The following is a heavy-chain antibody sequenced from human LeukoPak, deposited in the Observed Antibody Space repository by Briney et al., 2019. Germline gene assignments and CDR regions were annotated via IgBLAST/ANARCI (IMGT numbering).Heavy chain of an antibody. CDR2: FYTSGST. Sequence: SETLSLTCTVSGGSISSYYWSWIRQPAGKGLEWIGRFYTSGSTNYNPSLKSRVTMSVDTSKNQFSLKLTSVIAADTAVYYCARMATVEGFDYWGQGTLVTVSS. D-gene: IGHD4-23*01. J-gene: IGHJ4*02. V-gene: IGHV4-4*07. CDR1: GGSISSYY. CDR3: ARMATVEGFDY.